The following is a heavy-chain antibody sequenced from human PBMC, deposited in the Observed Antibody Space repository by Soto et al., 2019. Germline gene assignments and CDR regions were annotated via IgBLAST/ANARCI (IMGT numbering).Heavy chain of an antibody. CDR1: GFTFSSYA. CDR3: ANERATYYDFWSGYSPDY. CDR2: ISGSGGST. Sequence: HPVGSLRLSCAASGFTFSSYAMSWVRQAPGKGLEWVSAISGSGGSTYYADSVKGRFTISRDNSKNTLYLQMNSLRAEDTAVYYCANERATYYDFWSGYSPDYWGQGTLVTVSS. D-gene: IGHD3-3*01. J-gene: IGHJ4*02. V-gene: IGHV3-23*01.